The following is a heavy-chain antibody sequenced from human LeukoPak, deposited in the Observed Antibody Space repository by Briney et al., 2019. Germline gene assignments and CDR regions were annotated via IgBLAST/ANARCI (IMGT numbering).Heavy chain of an antibody. CDR3: AREGAAAAGFQGYYYYGMDV. D-gene: IGHD6-13*01. Sequence: PGGSLRLFCAASGFTFSTYDMNWVRQAPGKGLEWVAYISSRTGSTIYYEGSVEGRFTISRDNAKKSLYLQMNSLRAEDTAVYYCAREGAAAAGFQGYYYYGMDVWGQGTTVTLSS. CDR2: ISSRTGSTI. V-gene: IGHV3-48*04. CDR1: GFTFSTYD. J-gene: IGHJ6*02.